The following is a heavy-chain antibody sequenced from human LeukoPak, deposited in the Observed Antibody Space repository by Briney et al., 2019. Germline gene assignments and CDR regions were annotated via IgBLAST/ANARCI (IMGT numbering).Heavy chain of an antibody. V-gene: IGHV3-30-3*01. CDR2: ISYDGGNK. CDR1: GFTFGSHS. Sequence: GGSLRLSCAASGFTFGSHSIHWVRQAPGKGPEWVALISYDGGNKYYADSVEGRFTISRDNSKNTLYLQVNSLRGEDTGVYYCARDNGYRNGHAFDFWGQGTLVTVSS. D-gene: IGHD5-18*01. CDR3: ARDNGYRNGHAFDF. J-gene: IGHJ4*02.